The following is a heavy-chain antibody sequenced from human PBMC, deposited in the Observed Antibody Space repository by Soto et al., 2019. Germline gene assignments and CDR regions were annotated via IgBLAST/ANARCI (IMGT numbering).Heavy chain of an antibody. CDR3: ARDIRYYYGSGSLDYGMDV. J-gene: IGHJ6*02. CDR2: IIPILGIA. Sequence: QVQLVQSGAEVKKPGSSVKVSCKASGGTFSSYTISWVRQAPGQGLEWMGRIIPILGIANYAQKFQGRFTITADKSTSTAYMELSSLRSEDTAVYYCARDIRYYYGSGSLDYGMDVWGQGTTVTVSS. D-gene: IGHD3-10*01. V-gene: IGHV1-69*08. CDR1: GGTFSSYT.